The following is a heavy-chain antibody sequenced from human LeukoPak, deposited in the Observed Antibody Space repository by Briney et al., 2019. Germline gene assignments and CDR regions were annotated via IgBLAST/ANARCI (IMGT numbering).Heavy chain of an antibody. J-gene: IGHJ6*02. CDR1: GFTFSSYG. Sequence: HPGRSLRLSCAAPGFTFSSYGMHWVRQAPGKGLEWVAVIWYDGSNKYYADSVKGRFTISRDNSKNTLYLQMNSLRAEDTAVYYCARVKGRYYYGMDVWGQGTTVTVSS. V-gene: IGHV3-33*01. CDR3: ARVKGRYYYGMDV. CDR2: IWYDGSNK.